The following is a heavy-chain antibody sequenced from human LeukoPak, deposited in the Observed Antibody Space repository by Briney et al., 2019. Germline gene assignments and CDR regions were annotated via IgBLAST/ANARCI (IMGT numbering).Heavy chain of an antibody. CDR3: ARGLYYMDV. J-gene: IGHJ6*03. CDR1: GFTFSTHT. CDR2: ISGSTSVI. Sequence: PGGSLRLSCAASGFTFSTHTVAWVRQAPRKGLECLSYISGSTSVIYYADSVKGRFTISRDNAKNSLYLQMNSLKAEDTAVYYCARGLYYMDVWGKGTTVTASS. V-gene: IGHV3-48*01.